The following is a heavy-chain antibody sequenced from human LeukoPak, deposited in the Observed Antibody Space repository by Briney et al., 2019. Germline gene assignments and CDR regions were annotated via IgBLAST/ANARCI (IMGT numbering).Heavy chain of an antibody. CDR2: TYYSGST. CDR3: ARSAMGSGWYNWFDP. Sequence: SETLSLTCTVSGGSISSYYWSWIRQPPGKGLEWIGYTYYSGSTNYNPSLKSRVTISVDTSKNQFSLKLSSVTAADTAVYYCARSAMGSGWYNWFDPWGQGTLVTVSS. J-gene: IGHJ5*02. CDR1: GGSISSYY. D-gene: IGHD6-19*01. V-gene: IGHV4-59*01.